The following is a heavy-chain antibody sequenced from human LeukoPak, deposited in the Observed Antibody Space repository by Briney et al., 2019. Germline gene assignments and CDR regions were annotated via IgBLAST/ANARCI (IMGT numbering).Heavy chain of an antibody. J-gene: IGHJ4*02. V-gene: IGHV4-34*01. Sequence: PSETLSLTCAVYGRSFSGYYWIWIRQPPGKGLEWIGEINHSGSTNYNPSLKSRVTISVDTSKNQFSLKLSSVTAADTAVYYCARQHSSSTSCYFGYWGQGTLVTVSS. CDR2: INHSGST. CDR1: GRSFSGYY. D-gene: IGHD2-2*01. CDR3: ARQHSSSTSCYFGY.